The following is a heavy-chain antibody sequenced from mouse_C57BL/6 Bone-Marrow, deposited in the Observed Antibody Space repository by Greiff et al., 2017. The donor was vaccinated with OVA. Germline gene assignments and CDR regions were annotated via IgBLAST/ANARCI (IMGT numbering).Heavy chain of an antibody. CDR3: ARVGDGYFFDY. D-gene: IGHD2-3*01. J-gene: IGHJ2*01. CDR1: GYTFTSYG. CDR2: IYPRSGNN. V-gene: IGHV1-81*01. Sequence: QVQLQQSGAELARPGASVKLSCKASGYTFTSYGISWVKQRTGQGLEWIGEIYPRSGNNYYNEKFKGKATLTADKSSSTAYMELRSLTSEDSAVYFCARVGDGYFFDYWGQGTTLTVSS.